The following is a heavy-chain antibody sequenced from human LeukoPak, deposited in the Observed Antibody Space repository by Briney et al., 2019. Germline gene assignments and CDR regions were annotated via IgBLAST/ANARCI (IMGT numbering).Heavy chain of an antibody. Sequence: PGGSLRLSCAASGFTFSSYSMNWVRQAPGKGLEWVSSISSSSSYIYYADSVKGRFTISRDNAKNSLYLQMNSLRAEDTAVYYCARDKAHSGSYKRSFDYWGQETLVTVSS. V-gene: IGHV3-21*01. CDR3: ARDKAHSGSYKRSFDY. D-gene: IGHD1-26*01. J-gene: IGHJ4*02. CDR2: ISSSSSYI. CDR1: GFTFSSYS.